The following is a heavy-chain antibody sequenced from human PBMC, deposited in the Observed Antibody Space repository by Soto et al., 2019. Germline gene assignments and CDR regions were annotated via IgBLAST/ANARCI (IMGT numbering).Heavy chain of an antibody. J-gene: IGHJ6*03. Sequence: PGGSLRLSCAASGFTVSSNYMSWVRQAPGKGLEWVSVIYSGGSTYYADSVKGRFTISRDNSKNTLYLQMNSLRAEDTAVYYCARDGDIVVVPADTSYYYMDAWGKGNTLTVSS. D-gene: IGHD2-2*01. CDR1: GFTVSSNY. V-gene: IGHV3-66*01. CDR2: IYSGGST. CDR3: ARDGDIVVVPADTSYYYMDA.